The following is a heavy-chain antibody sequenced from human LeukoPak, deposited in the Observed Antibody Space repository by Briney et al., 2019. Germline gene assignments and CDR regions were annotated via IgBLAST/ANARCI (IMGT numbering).Heavy chain of an antibody. CDR2: IKYDGSEK. CDR3: ARSDIAAAGSSYFYGMDV. CDR1: GFTFSAYW. V-gene: IGHV3-7*03. J-gene: IGHJ6*02. Sequence: GGSLRLSCAASGFTFSAYWMTWVRQAPGKGLEWVANIKYDGSEKYTVDALKARFTISRDNDKNSLYLQMNSLRAEDTAVYYCARSDIAAAGSSYFYGMDVWGQGTTVTVSS. D-gene: IGHD6-13*01.